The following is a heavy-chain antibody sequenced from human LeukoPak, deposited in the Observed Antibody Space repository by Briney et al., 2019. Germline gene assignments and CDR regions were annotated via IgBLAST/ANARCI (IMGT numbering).Heavy chain of an antibody. Sequence: TFSNYWMSWVRQPPGKGLEWIGSIYYSGSTYYNPSLKSRVTISVDTSKNQFSLKLSSVTAADTAVYYCASLPNWGAFDYYYYGMDVWGQGTTVTVSS. V-gene: IGHV4-39*01. J-gene: IGHJ6*02. CDR1: TFSNYW. CDR2: IYYSGST. CDR3: ASLPNWGAFDYYYYGMDV. D-gene: IGHD7-27*01.